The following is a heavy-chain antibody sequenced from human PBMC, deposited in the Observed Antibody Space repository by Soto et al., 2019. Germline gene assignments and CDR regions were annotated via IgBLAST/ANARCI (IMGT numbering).Heavy chain of an antibody. CDR3: AKADGQQWLIPHLDN. V-gene: IGHV3-23*01. CDR1: GFTFSNFG. Sequence: EVKLWESGGGLVLPGGSLRLSCEASGFTFSNFGMSWVRQAPGKGLEWVSGISCCGGSASYADSVKGRFSIARDDSKNTVSLQLNSLRVEDTAQYYCAKADGQQWLIPHLDNWGQGTLVTVS. CDR2: ISCCGGSA. D-gene: IGHD6-19*01. J-gene: IGHJ4*02.